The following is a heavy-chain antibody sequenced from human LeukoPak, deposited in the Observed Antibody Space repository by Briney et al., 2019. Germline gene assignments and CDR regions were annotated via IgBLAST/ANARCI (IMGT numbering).Heavy chain of an antibody. CDR1: GYTFTSYY. V-gene: IGHV1-46*01. Sequence: ASVKVSCKASGYTFTSYYMHWVRQAPGRGLEWMGIINPSGGGTSYAQKFQGRVTMTRDTSTSTVYMELSSLRSEDTAVYYCARGEGLLWFGELPDYWGQGTLVTVSS. D-gene: IGHD3-10*01. CDR2: INPSGGGT. CDR3: ARGEGLLWFGELPDY. J-gene: IGHJ4*02.